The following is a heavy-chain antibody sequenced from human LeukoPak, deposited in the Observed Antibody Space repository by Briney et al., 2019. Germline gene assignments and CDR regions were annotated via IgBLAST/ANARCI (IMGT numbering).Heavy chain of an antibody. V-gene: IGHV3-21*01. J-gene: IGHJ4*02. CDR2: ISSSSYI. CDR1: GFIFSSYS. D-gene: IGHD2/OR15-2a*01. CDR3: AKDFTWAFDY. Sequence: PGGSLRLSCAASGFIFSSYSMNWVRQAPGKGLEWVSSISSSSYIYYADSVKGRFTISRDNSKNTLYLQMNSLTAEDTAVYYCAKDFTWAFDYWGQGTLVTVSS.